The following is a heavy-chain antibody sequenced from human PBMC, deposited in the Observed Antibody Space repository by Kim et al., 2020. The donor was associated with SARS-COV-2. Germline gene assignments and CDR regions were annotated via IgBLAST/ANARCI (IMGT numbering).Heavy chain of an antibody. Sequence: GGSLRLSCAASGFTFSSYAMHWVRQAPGKGLEWVAVISYDGSNKYYADSVKGRFTISRDNSKNTLYLQMNSLRAEDTAVYYCASDGPGSSSWYRVVYFQ. D-gene: IGHD6-13*01. CDR3: ASDGPGSSSWYRVVYFQ. V-gene: IGHV3-30-3*01. CDR1: GFTFSSYA. J-gene: IGHJ1*01. CDR2: ISYDGSNK.